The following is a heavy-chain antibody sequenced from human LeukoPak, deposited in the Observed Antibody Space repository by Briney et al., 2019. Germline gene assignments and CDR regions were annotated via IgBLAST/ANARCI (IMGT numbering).Heavy chain of an antibody. Sequence: ASVKVSCKASGYTFTRYYMHWVRQAPGQGLEWMGWINPNSGGTNYAQKFQGRVTMTRDTSISTAYMELSRLRSDDTAVYYCARAGGDTAMVYYWGQGTLVTVSS. CDR3: ARAGGDTAMVYY. CDR1: GYTFTRYY. V-gene: IGHV1-2*02. CDR2: INPNSGGT. J-gene: IGHJ4*02. D-gene: IGHD5-18*01.